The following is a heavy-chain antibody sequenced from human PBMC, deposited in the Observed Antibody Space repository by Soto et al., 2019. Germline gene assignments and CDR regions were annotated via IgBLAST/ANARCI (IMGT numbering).Heavy chain of an antibody. CDR1: CDSMSSKGYY. CDR3: ARKRNSVVTQAYFDV. J-gene: IGHJ4*03. CDR2: IYYSGIT. V-gene: IGHV4-39*01. Sequence: XESLSLPWTVTCDSMSSKGYYWGWIRQPPGKGLEWIGSIYYSGITYNNPSLRSRVSMSIDTSKDQFSLKLKSVTAADTALYFCARKRNSVVTQAYFDVWGPGSLVTVSS. D-gene: IGHD2-21*02.